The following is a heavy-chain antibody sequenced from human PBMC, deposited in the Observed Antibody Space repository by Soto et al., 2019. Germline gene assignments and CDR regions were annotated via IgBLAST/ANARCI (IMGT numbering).Heavy chain of an antibody. Sequence: ASVKVSCKASGYTFTSYYMHWVRQAPGQGLEWMGIINPSGGSTSYAQKFQGRVTMTRDTSTSTVYMELSSLRSEDTAAYYCARSSLMVRGVIYYYYGMDVWGQGTTVTVSS. CDR1: GYTFTSYY. D-gene: IGHD3-10*01. V-gene: IGHV1-46*01. CDR3: ARSSLMVRGVIYYYYGMDV. J-gene: IGHJ6*02. CDR2: INPSGGST.